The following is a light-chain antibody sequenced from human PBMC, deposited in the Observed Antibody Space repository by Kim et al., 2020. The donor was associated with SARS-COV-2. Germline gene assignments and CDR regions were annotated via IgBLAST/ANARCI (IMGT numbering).Light chain of an antibody. Sequence: RQTATLTCTGNSNNVGDQGAAWLQNHQGHPPKLLSYRDNNRPSGISERLSASRSGNTASLTITGLQPEDEADYYCSAWDSSLSVWVFGGGTKLTVL. CDR1: SNNVGDQG. V-gene: IGLV10-54*01. J-gene: IGLJ3*02. CDR3: SAWDSSLSVWV. CDR2: RDN.